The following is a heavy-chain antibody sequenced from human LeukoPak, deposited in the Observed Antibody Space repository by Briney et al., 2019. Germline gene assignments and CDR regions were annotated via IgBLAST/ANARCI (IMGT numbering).Heavy chain of an antibody. CDR1: GFTFSSHW. V-gene: IGHV3-74*01. Sequence: GGSLRLSCAASGFTFSSHWMHWVRQAPGKGLLWVSRINGDGGSTGYADSVKGRFTISRDNAKNTLYLHMNGLRAEDTAVYYCARDQVGATPIDYWGQGTLVTVSS. CDR3: ARDQVGATPIDY. CDR2: INGDGGST. D-gene: IGHD1-26*01. J-gene: IGHJ4*02.